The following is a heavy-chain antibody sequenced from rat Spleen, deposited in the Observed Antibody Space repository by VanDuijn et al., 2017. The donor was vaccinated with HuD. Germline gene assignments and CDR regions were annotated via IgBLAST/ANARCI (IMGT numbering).Heavy chain of an antibody. CDR2: ISPSGGST. Sequence: EVQLVESGGGLVQPGRSMKLSCAASGFTFSNYDMAWVRQAPTEGLEWVASISPSGGSTYYRDSVKGRFTISRDNAKSTLYLQMDSLRSEDTASYYCVRHGYTRYYFDYWGQGVMVTVSS. D-gene: IGHD1-9*01. CDR1: GFTFSNYD. V-gene: IGHV5-25*01. J-gene: IGHJ2*01. CDR3: VRHGYTRYYFDY.